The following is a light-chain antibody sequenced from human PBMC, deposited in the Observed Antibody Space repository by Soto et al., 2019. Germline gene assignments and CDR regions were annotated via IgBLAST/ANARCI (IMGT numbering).Light chain of an antibody. Sequence: QSVLTQPASVSGSPGQSITISCTGTISVVGSHNLVSWYQQHPDKAPKLIIYEVNERPSGVSSRFSGSKSGNTASLTVSGLQPDDEADYHCCSFAGSNPFPYVFGTGTKVTVL. CDR2: EVN. J-gene: IGLJ1*01. CDR1: ISVVGSHNL. V-gene: IGLV2-23*02. CDR3: CSFAGSNPFPYV.